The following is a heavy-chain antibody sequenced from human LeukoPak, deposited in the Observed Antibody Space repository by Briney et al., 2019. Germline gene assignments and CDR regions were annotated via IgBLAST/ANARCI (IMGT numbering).Heavy chain of an antibody. CDR2: ISSSSSYI. Sequence: PGGSLRLSCAASGFTFSSYSMNWVRQAPGKGLVWVSSISSSSSYIYYADSVKGRLTISRDNAKNSLYLQMNSLRAEDTAVYYCARGVDDYGDFRDDWGQGTLVTVSS. D-gene: IGHD4-17*01. J-gene: IGHJ4*02. CDR3: ARGVDDYGDFRDD. CDR1: GFTFSSYS. V-gene: IGHV3-21*01.